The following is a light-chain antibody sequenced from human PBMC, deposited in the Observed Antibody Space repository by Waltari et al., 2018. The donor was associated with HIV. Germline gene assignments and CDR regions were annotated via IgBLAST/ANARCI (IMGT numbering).Light chain of an antibody. J-gene: IGKJ3*01. CDR1: QGLGNY. V-gene: IGKV1-27*01. CDR2: AAS. Sequence: DIQMTQSPSPLAASIGDRVTIPCRASQGLGNYLAWYQQKPGKVPKLLIYAASSLQSGVPSRFSGSGSGTYFTLTISSLQPEDVATYYCQKFNSAPLTFGPGTNVDLK. CDR3: QKFNSAPLT.